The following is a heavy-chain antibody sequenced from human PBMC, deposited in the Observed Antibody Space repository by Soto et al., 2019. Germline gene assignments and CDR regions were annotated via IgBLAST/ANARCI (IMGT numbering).Heavy chain of an antibody. CDR2: IYYTGST. J-gene: IGHJ5*02. V-gene: IGHV4-59*08. Sequence: PSETLSLTCTISSGSISTYYWSWIRQPPGKGLEWIGYIYYTGSTDYNPSLKSRVTISVDTSKNQFSLKLSSVTAADTAVYYSARQVYNYLNWFDPWGQGTLVTVSS. CDR3: ARQVYNYLNWFDP. D-gene: IGHD1-1*01. CDR1: SGSISTYY.